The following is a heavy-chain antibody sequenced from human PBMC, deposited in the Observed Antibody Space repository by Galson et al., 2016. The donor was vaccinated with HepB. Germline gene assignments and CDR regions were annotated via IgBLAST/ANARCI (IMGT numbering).Heavy chain of an antibody. J-gene: IGHJ1*01. D-gene: IGHD4-23*01. V-gene: IGHV4-34*01. CDR2: INHSGST. CDR1: GGFFSGYY. Sequence: SETLSLTCALHGGFFSGYYWTWIRQSPGKGLEWIGEINHSGSTKYNPSLESRVTISLETSKNQFSLRLTSVTAADTAVYYCARVRRVGTTVVTRAEYFQHWGPGTLVTVSS. CDR3: ARVRRVGTTVVTRAEYFQH.